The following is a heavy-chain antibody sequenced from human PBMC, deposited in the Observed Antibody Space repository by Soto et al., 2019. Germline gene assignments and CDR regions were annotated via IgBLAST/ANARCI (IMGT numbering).Heavy chain of an antibody. J-gene: IGHJ4*02. CDR1: RFTFNTFA. CDR2: INAGGGNT. D-gene: IGHD3-3*01. Sequence: PGGSLRLSCVTSRFTFNTFAMSWVRQAPGEGLEWVSAINAGGGNTHYADSVKGRFTISRDNSKNTLYLQMDSLRAEDTAVYYCAKHTYSDFWPGHYYYLDFWGRGTLVTVSS. CDR3: AKHTYSDFWPGHYYYLDF. V-gene: IGHV3-23*01.